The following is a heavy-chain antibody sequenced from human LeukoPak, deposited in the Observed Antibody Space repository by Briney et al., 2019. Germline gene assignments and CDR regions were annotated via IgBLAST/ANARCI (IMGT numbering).Heavy chain of an antibody. V-gene: IGHV3-30-3*01. CDR1: GFTFSSYA. D-gene: IGHD6-19*01. J-gene: IGHJ4*02. Sequence: GGSLRLSCAASGFTFSSYAMHWVRQAPGEGLEWVAAISYDGSNKYYADSVKGRFTISRDSSENTLYLQMNSLRAEDTAIYYCASGTGYNSGWPLDYWGQGTLVTVSS. CDR2: ISYDGSNK. CDR3: ASGTGYNSGWPLDY.